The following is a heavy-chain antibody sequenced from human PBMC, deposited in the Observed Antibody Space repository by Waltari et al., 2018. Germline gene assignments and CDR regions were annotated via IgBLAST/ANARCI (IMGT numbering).Heavy chain of an antibody. J-gene: IGHJ4*02. D-gene: IGHD6-13*01. CDR2: INHSGST. V-gene: IGHV4-34*01. CDR3: ARVRGIAAAGAVDY. Sequence: QVQLQQWGAGLLKPSETLSLTCAVYGGSFSGYYWSWIRQPPGKGLEWIGEINHSGSTNYTPSLKSRVTISVDTSKNQFSLKLSSVTAADTAVYYCARVRGIAAAGAVDYWGQGTLVTVSS. CDR1: GGSFSGYY.